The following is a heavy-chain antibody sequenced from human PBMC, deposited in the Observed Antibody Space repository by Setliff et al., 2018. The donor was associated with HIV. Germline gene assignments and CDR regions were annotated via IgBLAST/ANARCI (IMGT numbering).Heavy chain of an antibody. Sequence: ASVKVSCKASGYSFTSYGVSWVRQAPGQGLEWMGWISAYNVNTNYAQKLQGRVTMTTDTSTSTAYMELRSLRSDDTAVYYCARGTTPLGWFDPWGQGTLVTVSS. CDR1: GYSFTSYG. D-gene: IGHD2-2*01. CDR2: ISAYNVNT. J-gene: IGHJ5*02. V-gene: IGHV1-18*01. CDR3: ARGTTPLGWFDP.